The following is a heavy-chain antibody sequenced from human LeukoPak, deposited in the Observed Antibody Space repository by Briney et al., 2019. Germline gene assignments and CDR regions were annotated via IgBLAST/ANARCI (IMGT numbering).Heavy chain of an antibody. Sequence: GSSVKVSCKASGGTLSSYAISWVRQAPGQGLEWMGRIIPIFGTANYAQKFQGRVTITTDESTSTAYMELSSLRSEDTAVYYCARGYYDSSGDNYYYYYMDVWGKGTTVTVSS. V-gene: IGHV1-69*05. D-gene: IGHD3-22*01. CDR3: ARGYYDSSGDNYYYYYMDV. CDR2: IIPIFGTA. CDR1: GGTLSSYA. J-gene: IGHJ6*03.